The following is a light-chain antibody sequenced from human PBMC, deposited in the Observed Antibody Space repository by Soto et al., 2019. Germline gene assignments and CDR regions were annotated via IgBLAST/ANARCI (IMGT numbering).Light chain of an antibody. Sequence: DIQMTQSPSTMSASVGDRVTITCRASQSIDSWLAWYQQKPGKAPKFLMYKASNLESGVPLRFSGSGSETEFTLTISSLQPDDFAIYYCQHYKSYPWTFRQGTKVELK. J-gene: IGKJ1*01. CDR2: KAS. V-gene: IGKV1-5*03. CDR1: QSIDSW. CDR3: QHYKSYPWT.